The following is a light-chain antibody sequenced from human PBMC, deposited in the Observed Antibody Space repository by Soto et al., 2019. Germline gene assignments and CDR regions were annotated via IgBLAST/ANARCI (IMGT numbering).Light chain of an antibody. CDR2: GVS. J-gene: IGKJ1*01. V-gene: IGKV3-20*01. CDR3: QQYGSSLPWT. CDR1: QSVSSY. Sequence: EIVLTQSPGTLSLSPGERATLSSRASQSVSSYLAWYQQKPGQAPRLLIYGVSSRATGIPDRFSGSGSGTDFTLTISRLEPEDFAVFYCQQYGSSLPWTFGQGTKVDIK.